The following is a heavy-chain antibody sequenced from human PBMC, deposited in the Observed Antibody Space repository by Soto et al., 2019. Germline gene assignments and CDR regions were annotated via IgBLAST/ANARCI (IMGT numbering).Heavy chain of an antibody. J-gene: IGHJ5*02. Sequence: GASVKVSCKASGYTFTSYYMHWVRQAPGQGLEWMGIIDPSGGSTSYAQKFQGRVTMTRDTSTSTVYMELSSLRSEDTAVYYCARDSRSVGARAPYNWFDPWGQGTLVTVSS. D-gene: IGHD1-26*01. CDR1: GYTFTSYY. V-gene: IGHV1-46*01. CDR2: IDPSGGST. CDR3: ARDSRSVGARAPYNWFDP.